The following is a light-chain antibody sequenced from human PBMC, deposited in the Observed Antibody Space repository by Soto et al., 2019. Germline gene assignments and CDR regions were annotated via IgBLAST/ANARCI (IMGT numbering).Light chain of an antibody. V-gene: IGKV3-20*01. Sequence: EIVLTQSPGTLSLSPGERATLSCRASQSVSSSYLAWYQQKPGQAPRLLIYAASSRATGIPDRFSGSGSGTDFALTISRLEPEDFAVYYCQQYGSSSYTFGLGTKLEIK. CDR3: QQYGSSSYT. CDR1: QSVSSSY. CDR2: AAS. J-gene: IGKJ2*01.